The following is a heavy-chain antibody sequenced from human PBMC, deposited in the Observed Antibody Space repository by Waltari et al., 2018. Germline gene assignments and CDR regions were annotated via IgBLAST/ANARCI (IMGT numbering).Heavy chain of an antibody. CDR3: AXXXFIAGTCFDY. Sequence: VQXXXXGPXXVXXSXXXSLTXXXSXXXVSSNSAAWNWIRQSPSRGLEWLGRTYYRSKWYNDYAVSVKSRITINPDTSKNQFSLQLNXXXPEDTAVXXCAXXXFIAGTCFDYWGXXXXXTXXS. CDR2: TYYRSKWYN. CDR1: XXXVSSNSAA. J-gene: IGHJ4*02. V-gene: IGHV6-1*01. D-gene: IGHD1-26*01.